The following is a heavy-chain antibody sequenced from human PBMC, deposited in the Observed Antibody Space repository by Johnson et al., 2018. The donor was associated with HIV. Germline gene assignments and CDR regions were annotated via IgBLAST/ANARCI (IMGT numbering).Heavy chain of an antibody. V-gene: IGHV3-30*14. CDR1: GFTFSSYA. CDR2: ISYDGSNK. J-gene: IGHJ3*02. Sequence: VQVVESGGGVVQPGRSLRLSCAASGFTFSSYAMHWVRQAPGKGLEWVAVISYDGSNKYYADSVKGRFTISRDNSKNTLYLQMNSLRAEDTAVYYCARASRSWYFAFDIWGQGTMVTVSS. CDR3: ARASRSWYFAFDI. D-gene: IGHD6-13*01.